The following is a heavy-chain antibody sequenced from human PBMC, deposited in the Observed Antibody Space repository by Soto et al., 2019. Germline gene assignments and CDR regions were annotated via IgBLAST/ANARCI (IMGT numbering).Heavy chain of an antibody. CDR2: IYSGGTT. CDR1: GFTVSSNY. V-gene: IGHV3-53*04. Sequence: PGGSLRLSCAASGFTVSSNYMSWVRQAPGKGLEWVSVIYSGGTTYYADSVKGRFTISRHDSRNTLHLQMNSLRAEDTAVYFCARILYSNTFYYYYMDVCGKGTTVTVSS. D-gene: IGHD6-13*01. J-gene: IGHJ6*03. CDR3: ARILYSNTFYYYYMDV.